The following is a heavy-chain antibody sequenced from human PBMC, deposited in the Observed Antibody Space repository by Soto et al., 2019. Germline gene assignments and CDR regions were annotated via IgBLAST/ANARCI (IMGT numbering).Heavy chain of an antibody. CDR1: GGTFSSYA. D-gene: IGHD2-2*01. CDR3: ARGSGYCSSTSCWSQFYP. Sequence: SVKVSCKASGGTFSSYAISWVRQAPGQGLEWMGGIIPIFGTANYAQKFQGRVTITADKSTSTAYMELSSLRSEDTAVYYCARGSGYCSSTSCWSQFYPWGQGTLVTVS. CDR2: IIPIFGTA. V-gene: IGHV1-69*06. J-gene: IGHJ5*02.